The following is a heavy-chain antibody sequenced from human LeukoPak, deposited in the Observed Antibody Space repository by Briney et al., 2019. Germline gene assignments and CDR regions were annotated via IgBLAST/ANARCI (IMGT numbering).Heavy chain of an antibody. J-gene: IGHJ4*02. CDR2: ISAYNGNT. V-gene: IGHV1-18*01. D-gene: IGHD3-22*01. CDR1: GYTFTSYG. Sequence: GASVKVSCKASGYTFTSYGVSWVRQAPGHGLEWMGWISAYNGNTNYAQKLQGRVTMTTDTSTSTAYMELRSLRSDDTAVYYCATTPSNYYDSSGYSDYWGQGTLVTVSS. CDR3: ATTPSNYYDSSGYSDY.